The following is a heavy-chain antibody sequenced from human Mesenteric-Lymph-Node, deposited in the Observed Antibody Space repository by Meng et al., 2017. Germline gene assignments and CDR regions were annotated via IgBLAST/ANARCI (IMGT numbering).Heavy chain of an antibody. V-gene: IGHV4-59*12. CDR3: ARDSYSVSGSYWSNFDY. CDR2: IYYSGST. D-gene: IGHD3-10*01. CDR1: GGSISSYY. J-gene: IGHJ4*02. Sequence: SETLSLTCTVSGGSISSYYWSWIRQPPGKGLEWIGYIYYSGSTNYNPSLKSRVTISVDTSKNQFSLKLSSVTAADTAVYYCARDSYSVSGSYWSNFDYWGQGTLVTVSS.